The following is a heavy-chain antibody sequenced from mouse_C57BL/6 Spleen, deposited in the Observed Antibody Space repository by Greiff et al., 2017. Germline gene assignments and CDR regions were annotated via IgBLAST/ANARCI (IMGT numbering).Heavy chain of an antibody. J-gene: IGHJ1*03. CDR3: TRNSNYEGWDFDV. V-gene: IGHV1-5*01. CDR1: GYTFTSYW. Sequence: EVQLQESGTVLARPGASVKMSCKTSGYTFTSYWMHWVQQRPGQGLEWIGAIYPGNSATNYNQKFKGKAKLTAATSASTAYMELSSLANEDSAVSYCTRNSNYEGWDFDVWGTGTTVTVSS. D-gene: IGHD2-5*01. CDR2: IYPGNSAT.